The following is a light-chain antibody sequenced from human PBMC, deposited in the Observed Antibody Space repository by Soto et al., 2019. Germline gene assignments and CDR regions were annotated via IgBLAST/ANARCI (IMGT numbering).Light chain of an antibody. J-gene: IGLJ1*01. CDR2: EVS. CDR3: SSYTSSSTRV. V-gene: IGLV2-14*01. CDR1: SSDVGGYNY. Sequence: QSVLTQPASVSGSPGQSITISCTGTSSDVGGYNYVSWYQQHPGKAPKVMIYEVSKRPSGVSNRFSGSKSGNTASLTISGLQPEDEADYYCSSYTSSSTRVFGTGTKLTVL.